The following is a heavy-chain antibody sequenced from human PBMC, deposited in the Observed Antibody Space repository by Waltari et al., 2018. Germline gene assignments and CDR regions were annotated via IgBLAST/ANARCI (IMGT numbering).Heavy chain of an antibody. CDR2: ITWDGGDT. J-gene: IGHJ4*02. D-gene: IGHD3-22*01. CDR3: ARIQFYDNNDYRYFDY. Sequence: EVHLVDSGGGVVRPGGSLRLSCVASGFNFYDYGLRWVRQVPGKGLEWVSGITWDGGDTGYADFVKGRFTISRDNAKNSLFLQMDSLRAEDTALYFCARIQFYDNNDYRYFDYWGQGTLVTVSS. CDR1: GFNFYDYG. V-gene: IGHV3-20*04.